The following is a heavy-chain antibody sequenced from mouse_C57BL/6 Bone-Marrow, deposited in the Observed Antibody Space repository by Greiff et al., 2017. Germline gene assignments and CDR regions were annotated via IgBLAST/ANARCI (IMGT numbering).Heavy chain of an antibody. CDR1: GFNIKDDY. CDR3: TFYYYGSSYLLWAMDY. CDR2: IDPENGDT. D-gene: IGHD1-1*01. J-gene: IGHJ4*01. V-gene: IGHV14-4*01. Sequence: VQLQQSGAELVRPGASVKLSCTASGFNIKDDYMHWVKQRPEQGLEWIRWIDPENGDTEYASKFQGKATITADTSSNTAYLQLSSLTSEDTAVYYCTFYYYGSSYLLWAMDYWGQGTSVTVSS.